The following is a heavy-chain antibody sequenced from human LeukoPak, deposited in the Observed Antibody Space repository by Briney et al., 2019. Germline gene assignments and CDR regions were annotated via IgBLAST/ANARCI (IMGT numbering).Heavy chain of an antibody. D-gene: IGHD6-19*01. CDR1: GGSISSSSYY. CDR2: IYYSGRT. J-gene: IGHJ4*02. V-gene: IGHV4-39*01. CDR3: ARHQPYSSGWYPDY. Sequence: SETLSLTCTVSGGSISSSSYYWGWIRQPPGKGLEWIGNIYYSGRTYCNPSLKSRVTISVDTSKNQFSLKLSSVTAADTAVYYCARHQPYSSGWYPDYWGQGTLVTVSS.